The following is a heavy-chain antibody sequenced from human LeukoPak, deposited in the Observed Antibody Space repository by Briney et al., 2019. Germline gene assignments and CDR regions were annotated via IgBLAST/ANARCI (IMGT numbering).Heavy chain of an antibody. Sequence: GGSLRLSCAASGFTFSTCGMHWVRQAPGKGLEWVAFINDGGNKKDYADSVKGRLTISRDTSKNILYLQMNSLRVEDTAVYYCVKDFHNSWTFDYWGQGTLVTVSS. D-gene: IGHD3/OR15-3a*01. CDR3: VKDFHNSWTFDY. CDR2: INDGGNKK. V-gene: IGHV3-30*02. J-gene: IGHJ4*02. CDR1: GFTFSTCG.